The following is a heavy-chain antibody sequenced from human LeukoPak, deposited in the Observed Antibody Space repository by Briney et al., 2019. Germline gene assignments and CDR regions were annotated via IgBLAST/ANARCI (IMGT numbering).Heavy chain of an antibody. V-gene: IGHV1-69*04. CDR3: ARDGYYYGSGIDY. CDR2: IIPILGIA. J-gene: IGHJ4*02. Sequence: SVKVSCKASGGTFSSYAISWVRQAPGQGLEWMGRIIPILGIANYAQKFQGRVTITADKSTSTAYMELSSLRSEDTAVYYCARDGYYYGSGIDYWGQGTLVTVSS. CDR1: GGTFSSYA. D-gene: IGHD3-10*01.